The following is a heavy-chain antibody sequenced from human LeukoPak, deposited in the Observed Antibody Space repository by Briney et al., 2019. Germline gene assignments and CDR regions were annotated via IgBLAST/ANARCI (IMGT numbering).Heavy chain of an antibody. CDR1: RFTFSSYW. Sequence: GGSLRLSCAASRFTFSSYWMNWVRQAPGEGLVWVSRINSDGSSTHYADSVKGRFTISRDNAKNTLYLQMNSLRAEDTAVYYCARVLRSDCSSATCYSPFDIWGQGTMVTVSS. V-gene: IGHV3-74*01. CDR3: ARVLRSDCSSATCYSPFDI. J-gene: IGHJ3*02. D-gene: IGHD2-2*01. CDR2: INSDGSST.